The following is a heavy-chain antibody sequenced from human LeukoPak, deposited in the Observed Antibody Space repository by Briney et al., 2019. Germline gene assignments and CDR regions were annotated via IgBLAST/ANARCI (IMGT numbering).Heavy chain of an antibody. Sequence: GGSLRLSCAASGFTFSSYAMSWVRQAPGKGLEWVSAISGSGGSTYYADSVKGRFTISRDNSKNTLYLQMNSLRAEDTAVYYCARRWLQRKNFDYWGQGTLVTVSS. J-gene: IGHJ4*02. CDR2: ISGSGGST. V-gene: IGHV3-23*01. D-gene: IGHD5-24*01. CDR1: GFTFSSYA. CDR3: ARRWLQRKNFDY.